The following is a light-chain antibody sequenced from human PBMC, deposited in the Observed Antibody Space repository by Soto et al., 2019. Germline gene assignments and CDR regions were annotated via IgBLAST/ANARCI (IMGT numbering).Light chain of an antibody. CDR1: QSVSYSSNNENS. CDR3: QQYYSTPLT. Sequence: DIVMTQSPDSLAVSLGERATINCKSSQSVSYSSNNENSLAWYQQKPGQPPKLLIYWASTRESGVPDRISGSGSGPDFTLTISSLQAEDVAVYYCQQYYSTPLTFGGGTKVEIK. J-gene: IGKJ4*01. V-gene: IGKV4-1*01. CDR2: WAS.